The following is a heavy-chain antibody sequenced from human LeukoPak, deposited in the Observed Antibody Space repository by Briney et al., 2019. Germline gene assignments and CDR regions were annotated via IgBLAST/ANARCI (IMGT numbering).Heavy chain of an antibody. CDR2: VHLDGRT. CDR1: GFTFSDYW. J-gene: IGHJ4*02. V-gene: IGHV4-4*02. D-gene: IGHD6-25*01. Sequence: PGGSLRLSCAASGFTFSDYWMNWVRQPPGKGLEWIGEVHLDGRTNFNPSLKSRLTMSVDLSENHVSLKLTSVTAADTAVYYCAREGGFYRPLDYSGQGTLVTVSS. CDR3: AREGGFYRPLDY.